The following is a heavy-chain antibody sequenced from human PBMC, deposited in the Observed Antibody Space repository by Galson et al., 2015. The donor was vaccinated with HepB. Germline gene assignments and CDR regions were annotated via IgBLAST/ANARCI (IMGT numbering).Heavy chain of an antibody. Sequence: SLRLSCAASGFTLSTYSMSWVRQAPGKGLEWVSVINSDSTYIHYADSVKGRFTISRDNARNSLYLQMNSLRAEDTAVYYCARGCGAGTIKIIVGDCLDYWGQGTPVTVSS. J-gene: IGHJ4*02. CDR3: ARGCGAGTIKIIVGDCLDY. CDR2: INSDSTYI. D-gene: IGHD1-26*01. CDR1: GFTLSTYS. V-gene: IGHV3-21*01.